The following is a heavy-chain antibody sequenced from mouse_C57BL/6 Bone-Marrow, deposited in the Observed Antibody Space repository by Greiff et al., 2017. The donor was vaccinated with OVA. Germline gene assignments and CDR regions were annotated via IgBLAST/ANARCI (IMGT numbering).Heavy chain of an antibody. CDR1: GFTFSSYG. V-gene: IGHV5-6*01. Sequence: EVHLVESGGELVKPGGSLKLSCAASGFTFSSYGMSWVRQTPDKRLEWVATISSGGSYTYYPDSVKGRFTISRDNAKNTLYLQMSSLKSEDTAMYYCARHVITTVVATGFDYWGQGTTLTVSS. CDR3: ARHVITTVVATGFDY. CDR2: ISSGGSYT. D-gene: IGHD1-1*01. J-gene: IGHJ2*01.